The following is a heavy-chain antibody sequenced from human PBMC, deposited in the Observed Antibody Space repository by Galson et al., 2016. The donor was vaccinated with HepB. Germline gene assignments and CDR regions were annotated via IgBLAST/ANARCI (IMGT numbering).Heavy chain of an antibody. V-gene: IGHV1-46*01. CDR2: NPSGGSP. Sequence: NPSGGSPSYAQKFQGRVTMTRDTSTSTVYMELSSLRSEDTAVYYCAREAAQAAFDIWGQGTMVTVSS. J-gene: IGHJ3*02. CDR3: AREAAQAAFDI. D-gene: IGHD6-25*01.